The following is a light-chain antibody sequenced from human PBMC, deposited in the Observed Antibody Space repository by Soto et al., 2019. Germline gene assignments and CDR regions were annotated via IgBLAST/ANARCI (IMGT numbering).Light chain of an antibody. Sequence: QSVLTQPPSASGTPGQRVTISCFGSSSNIGSNTVNWYRQLPGTAPKLLIYIDHNRPSGIPDRFSGSKSGTSASLAISGLQSEDEADYYCATWDDDLSAAVFGGGTQLTVL. CDR2: IDH. J-gene: IGLJ7*01. CDR3: ATWDDDLSAAV. CDR1: SSNIGSNT. V-gene: IGLV1-44*01.